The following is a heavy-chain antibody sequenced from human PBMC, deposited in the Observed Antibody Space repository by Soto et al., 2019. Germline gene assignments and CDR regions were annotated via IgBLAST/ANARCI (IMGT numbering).Heavy chain of an antibody. CDR2: ITGSGGTL. CDR1: GFTFGNFA. D-gene: IGHD6-19*01. J-gene: IGHJ4*02. V-gene: IGHV3-23*01. CDR3: AKLRAKSHIAVASDY. Sequence: PGGSLRLSCAASGFTFGNFAMSWVRQAPGKGLEWVSAITGSGGTLYYADSVKGRSTISRDNSKNTLYLQMNSLIAEDTAVYFCAKLRAKSHIAVASDYWGQGTLVTVSS.